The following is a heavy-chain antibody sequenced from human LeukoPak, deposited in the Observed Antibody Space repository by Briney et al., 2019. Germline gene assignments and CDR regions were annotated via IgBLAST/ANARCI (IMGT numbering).Heavy chain of an antibody. Sequence: PGGSLRLSCAASGFTFSSYEMNWVRQAPGKGLEWVSSISSSSSYIYYADSVKGRFTISRDNAKNSLYLQMNSLRAEDTAVYYCARGNPELVDAFDIWGQGTMVTVSS. D-gene: IGHD2/OR15-2a*01. CDR2: ISSSSSYI. V-gene: IGHV3-21*01. J-gene: IGHJ3*02. CDR1: GFTFSSYE. CDR3: ARGNPELVDAFDI.